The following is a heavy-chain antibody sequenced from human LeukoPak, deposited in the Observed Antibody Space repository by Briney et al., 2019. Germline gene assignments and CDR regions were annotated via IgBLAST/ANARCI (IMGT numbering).Heavy chain of an antibody. CDR2: ISYDGSNK. CDR3: AKGRDGYNSEGY. CDR1: GFTFSSYG. D-gene: IGHD5-24*01. Sequence: GGSLRLSCAASGFTFSSYGMHWVRQAPGKGLEWVAVISYDGSNKYYADSVKGRFTTSRDNSKNTLYLQMNSLRAEDTAVYYCAKGRDGYNSEGYWGQGTLVTVSS. V-gene: IGHV3-30*18. J-gene: IGHJ4*02.